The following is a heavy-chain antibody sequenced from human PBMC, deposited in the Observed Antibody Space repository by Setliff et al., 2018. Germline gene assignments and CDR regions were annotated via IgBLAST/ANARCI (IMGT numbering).Heavy chain of an antibody. V-gene: IGHV3-9*01. CDR1: GFTFSNYG. CDR2: ISWNSGIV. CDR3: ARDHVYGSQYYYYYYGMDV. D-gene: IGHD3-10*01. J-gene: IGHJ6*02. Sequence: PGGSLRLSCVASGFTFSNYGMHWVRQAPGKGLEWVSGISWNSGIVAYADSVKGRFTISRDNAKNSLYLQMNSLRAEDTAVYYCARDHVYGSQYYYYYYGMDVWGQGTTVTVSS.